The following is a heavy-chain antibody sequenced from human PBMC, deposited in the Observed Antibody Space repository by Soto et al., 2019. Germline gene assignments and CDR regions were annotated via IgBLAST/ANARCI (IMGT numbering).Heavy chain of an antibody. CDR1: GGSISSYY. CDR2: IYYSGST. Sequence: QVQLQESGPGLVKPSETLSLTCTVSGGSISSYYWSWIRQPPGKGLEWIGYIYYSGSTNYNPSLKSRITTSVDTAKNQVSLKLSSVTAADTAVHYCASTGCGEYNYWGQGTLVTVS. V-gene: IGHV4-59*01. D-gene: IGHD3-10*01. J-gene: IGHJ4*02. CDR3: ASTGCGEYNY.